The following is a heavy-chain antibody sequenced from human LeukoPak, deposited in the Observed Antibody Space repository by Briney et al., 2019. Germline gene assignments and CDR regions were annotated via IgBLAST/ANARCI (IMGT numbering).Heavy chain of an antibody. CDR2: IFNSGST. J-gene: IGHJ2*01. V-gene: IGHV4-59*01. CDR1: GGSISSFH. Sequence: SETLSLTCTVSGGSISSFHWSWIRQPPGKGLEWIGYIFNSGSTNSNPSLKSRVTLSLDTSKNYFSLKLSSVTAADTAIHYCARYREGWYFDIWGRGTLVTVSS. D-gene: IGHD4-11*01. CDR3: ARYREGWYFDI.